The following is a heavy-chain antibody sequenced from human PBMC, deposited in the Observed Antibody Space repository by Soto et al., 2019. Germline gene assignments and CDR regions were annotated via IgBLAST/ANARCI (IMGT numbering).Heavy chain of an antibody. D-gene: IGHD6-13*01. V-gene: IGHV1-2*02. Sequence: ASVKVSCKASGYTFTGYYMHWVRQAPGQGLEWMGWINPNRGGTNYAQKFQGRVTMTRDTSISTAYMELSRLRSDDTAVYYCARGYSSSWYPPEYFQHWGQGTLVTVSS. CDR1: GYTFTGYY. J-gene: IGHJ1*01. CDR2: INPNRGGT. CDR3: ARGYSSSWYPPEYFQH.